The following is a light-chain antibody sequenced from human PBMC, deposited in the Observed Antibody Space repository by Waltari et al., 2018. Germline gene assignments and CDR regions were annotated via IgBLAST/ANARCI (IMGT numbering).Light chain of an antibody. CDR3: QHRDNWPLLIT. CDR2: DAS. CDR1: QTVSIN. J-gene: IGKJ3*01. V-gene: IGKV3-11*01. Sequence: EIVLTLSPATLSLSPGERASLSCRASQTVSINLAWSQQKPGHAPRLLISDASNRATGIPARFRCSGSGTDFTLTINSLEPEDFAVYYCQHRDNWPLLITFGPGTKVDF.